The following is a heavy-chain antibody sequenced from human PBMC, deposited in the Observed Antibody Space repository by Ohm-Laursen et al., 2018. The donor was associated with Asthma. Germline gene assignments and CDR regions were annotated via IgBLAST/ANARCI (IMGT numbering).Heavy chain of an antibody. CDR1: GFTFRSYA. Sequence: SLRLSCAASGFTFRSYAMHWVRQAPGKGLEWVAVGGSYYDGGLKYYADSVNGRFTVSRDDSKNTLYLQMNSLRPDDTAVYYCARDVMEWYLPSFDFWGQGTLVTVSS. CDR2: GGSYYDGGLK. J-gene: IGHJ4*02. V-gene: IGHV3-30-3*01. D-gene: IGHD3-3*01. CDR3: ARDVMEWYLPSFDF.